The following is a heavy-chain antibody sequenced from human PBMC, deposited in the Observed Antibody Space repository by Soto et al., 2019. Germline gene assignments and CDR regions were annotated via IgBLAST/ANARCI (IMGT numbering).Heavy chain of an antibody. V-gene: IGHV3-48*03. CDR1: GFTFSSYE. CDR2: ISSSGSTI. J-gene: IGHJ6*02. D-gene: IGHD3-3*01. CDR3: ARDLSIFGVVSYYYYGMDV. Sequence: GGSLRLSCAASGFTFSSYEMNWVRQAPGKGLEWVSYISSSGSTIYYADSVRGRFTISRDNAKNSLYLQMNSLRAEDTAVYYCARDLSIFGVVSYYYYGMDVWGQGTTVTVSS.